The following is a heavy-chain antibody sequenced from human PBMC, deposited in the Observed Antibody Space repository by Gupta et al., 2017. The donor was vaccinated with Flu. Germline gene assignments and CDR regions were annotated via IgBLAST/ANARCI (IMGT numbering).Heavy chain of an antibody. CDR1: GDSVPNNIAA. J-gene: IGHJ5*02. V-gene: IGHV6-1*01. CDR3: VRAIDKGIRSP. Sequence: QVQLQQSGPGLMKPSQTLSLTCVISGDSVPNNIAAWNWFRQSPSRGLEWLGRTYYRSKWYNDYAVSVKSRIAINPDTSRNQFSLQLNSVALEDTAVYYCVRAIDKGIRSPWGQGTLVTVSS. D-gene: IGHD3-22*01. CDR2: TYYRSKWYN.